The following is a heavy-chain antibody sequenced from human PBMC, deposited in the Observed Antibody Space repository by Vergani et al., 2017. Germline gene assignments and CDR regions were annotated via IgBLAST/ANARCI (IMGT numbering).Heavy chain of an antibody. J-gene: IGHJ4*02. Sequence: QVQLVQSGAEVKKPGASVKVSCKASGYTFTSYGISWVRQAPGQGLEWMGWISAYNGNTNYAQKFQGRVTMTRDTSISTAYMELSRLRSDDTAVYYCARGPSHYYDSREFDYWGQGTLVTVSS. CDR1: GYTFTSYG. V-gene: IGHV1-18*01. CDR3: ARGPSHYYDSREFDY. CDR2: ISAYNGNT. D-gene: IGHD3-22*01.